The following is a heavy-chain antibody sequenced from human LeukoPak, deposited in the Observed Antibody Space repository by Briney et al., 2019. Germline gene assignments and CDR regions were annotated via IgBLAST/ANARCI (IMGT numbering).Heavy chain of an antibody. CDR1: GGSFSGYY. Sequence: SETLSLTCAVYGGSFSGYYWSWIRQPPGKGLEWIGEINHSGSTNYNPSLKSRVTISVDTSKNQFSPKLSSVTAADTAVYYCARDSSSSHGDYWGQGTLVTVSS. CDR3: ARDSSSSHGDY. D-gene: IGHD6-13*01. CDR2: INHSGST. V-gene: IGHV4-34*01. J-gene: IGHJ4*02.